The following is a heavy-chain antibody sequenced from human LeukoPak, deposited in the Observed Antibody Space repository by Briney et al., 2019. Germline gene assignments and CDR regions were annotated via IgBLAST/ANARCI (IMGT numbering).Heavy chain of an antibody. J-gene: IGHJ4*02. Sequence: PGGSLRLSCAASGFTFSSYAMHWVRQAPGKGLEWVAVISYDGSNKFYADSVKGRFILSRDNSKNTLYLQMNSLRIEDTAVYYCGRGSVGFGELNYWGQGTLVTVSS. D-gene: IGHD3-10*01. CDR1: GFTFSSYA. V-gene: IGHV3-30-3*01. CDR3: GRGSVGFGELNY. CDR2: ISYDGSNK.